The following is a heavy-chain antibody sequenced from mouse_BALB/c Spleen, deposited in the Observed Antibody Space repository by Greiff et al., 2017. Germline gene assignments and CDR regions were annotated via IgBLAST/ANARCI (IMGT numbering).Heavy chain of an antibody. Sequence: VQLQQSGAELVKPGASVKLSCKTSGYTFTSYWIQWVKQRPGQGLGWIGEIFPGTGTTYYNEKFKGKATLTIDTSSSTAYMQLSSLTSEDSAVYFCARRSGTGDYWGQGTTLTVSS. V-gene: IGHV1S132*01. J-gene: IGHJ2*01. D-gene: IGHD4-1*01. CDR2: IFPGTGTT. CDR3: ARRSGTGDY. CDR1: GYTFTSYW.